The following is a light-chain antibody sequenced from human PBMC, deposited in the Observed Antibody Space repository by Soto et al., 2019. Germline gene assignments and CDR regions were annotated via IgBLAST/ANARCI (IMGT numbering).Light chain of an antibody. CDR3: QQYSSSWT. J-gene: IGKJ1*01. Sequence: EIVLTHSPGTLSLSPCQRATLSFRASQSISSNFLAWYQQKPGQAPRLLIYATSSRATGIPGRFSGSGSGTDFTLTISRLEPEDFAVYYCQQYSSSWTFGQGTKVDNK. CDR1: QSISSNF. V-gene: IGKV3-20*01. CDR2: ATS.